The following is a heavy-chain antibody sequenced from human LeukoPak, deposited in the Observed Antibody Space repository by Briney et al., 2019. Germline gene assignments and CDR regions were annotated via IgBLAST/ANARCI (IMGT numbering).Heavy chain of an antibody. CDR1: GFPFSTYW. J-gene: IGHJ3*02. D-gene: IGHD3-3*01. V-gene: IGHV3-7*01. CDR3: ARVGYYDFWSGSDPGAFDI. Sequence: GESLRLSCAASGFPFSTYWMSWVRQAPGKGLEWVANINQDGTEKYYVDSVKGRFTISRDYAKNSLYLQMNSLRAEDTAVFYCARVGYYDFWSGSDPGAFDIWGQGTMVTVSS. CDR2: INQDGTEK.